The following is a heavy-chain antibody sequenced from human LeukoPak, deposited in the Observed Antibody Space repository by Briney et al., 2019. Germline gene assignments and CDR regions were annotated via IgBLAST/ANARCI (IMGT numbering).Heavy chain of an antibody. CDR2: ISAYNGNT. D-gene: IGHD3-9*01. J-gene: IGHJ4*02. V-gene: IGHV1-18*01. Sequence: ASVKVSCKASGYTFTSYGISWVRQAPGQGLEWMGWISAYNGNTNYAQKLQGRVTMTTDTSTSTAYMELRSLRSDDTAVYYCATELRCFDWAYFDYWGQGTLVTVSS. CDR3: ATELRCFDWAYFDY. CDR1: GYTFTSYG.